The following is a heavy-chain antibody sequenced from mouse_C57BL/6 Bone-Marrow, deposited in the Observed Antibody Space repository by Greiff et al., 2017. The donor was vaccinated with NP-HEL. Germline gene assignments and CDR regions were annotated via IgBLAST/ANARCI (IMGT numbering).Heavy chain of an antibody. CDR3: ASNAMDY. J-gene: IGHJ4*01. CDR1: GYTFTSYG. V-gene: IGHV1-85*01. CDR2: INPRDGST. Sequence: QVQLQQSGPELVKPGASVKLSCKASGYTFTSYGINWVKQRPGQGLEWIGWINPRDGSTKYNEKFKGKATLTVDTSSGTAYMELHSLTSEDSAVYFCASNAMDYWGQGTSVTVSS.